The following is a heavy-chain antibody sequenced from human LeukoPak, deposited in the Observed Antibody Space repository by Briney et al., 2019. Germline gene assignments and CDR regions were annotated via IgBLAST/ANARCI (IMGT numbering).Heavy chain of an antibody. CDR2: IYTSGST. CDR3: ARGHLIVVVPAAIIGGLFDP. J-gene: IGHJ5*02. D-gene: IGHD2-2*01. CDR1: GGSISSYY. Sequence: SETLSLTCTVSGGSISSYYWSWIRQPAGKGLEWIGRIYTSGSTNYNPSLKSRVAISVDTSKNQFSLKLSSVTAADTAVYYCARGHLIVVVPAAIIGGLFDPWGQGTLVTVSS. V-gene: IGHV4-4*07.